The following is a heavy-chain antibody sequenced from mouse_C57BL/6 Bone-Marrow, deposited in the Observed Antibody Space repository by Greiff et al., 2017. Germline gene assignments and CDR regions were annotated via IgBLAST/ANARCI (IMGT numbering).Heavy chain of an antibody. CDR3: ARPYYYGTLGYFDV. V-gene: IGHV5-17*01. Sequence: EVKLVESGGGLVKPGGSLKLSCAASGFTFSDYGMHWVRQAPEKGLEWVAYISSGSSTIYYADTVKGRFTISRDNAKNTLFLQMTSLRSEDTAMYYCARPYYYGTLGYFDVWGTGTTVTVSS. CDR2: ISSGSSTI. J-gene: IGHJ1*03. CDR1: GFTFSDYG. D-gene: IGHD1-1*01.